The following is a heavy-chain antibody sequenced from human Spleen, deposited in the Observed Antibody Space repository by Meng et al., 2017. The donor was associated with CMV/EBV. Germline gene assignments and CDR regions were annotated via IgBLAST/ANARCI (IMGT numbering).Heavy chain of an antibody. D-gene: IGHD4-17*01. CDR2: INSDGSST. CDR3: ARDQIPYGDYVGVNY. Sequence: GESLKISCAASGFTFSSYWMHWVRQAPGKGLVWVSRINSDGSSTNYADSVKGRFTISRDNAKNTLYLQMNSLRAEDTAVYYCARDQIPYGDYVGVNYWGQGTLVTVSS. CDR1: GFTFSSYW. J-gene: IGHJ4*02. V-gene: IGHV3-74*01.